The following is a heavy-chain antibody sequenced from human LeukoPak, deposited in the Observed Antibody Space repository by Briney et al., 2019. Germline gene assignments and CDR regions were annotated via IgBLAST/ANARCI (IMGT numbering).Heavy chain of an antibody. D-gene: IGHD3-3*01. CDR1: GYSISSGYY. Sequence: ASETLSLTCAVSGYSISSGYYWGWIRQPPGKGLEWIGSIYHSGSTYYNPSLKSRVTISVDTSKNQFSLKLSSVTAADTAVYYCARHPGGVYDFWSGYYTHFDYWGQGTLVTVSS. J-gene: IGHJ4*02. CDR3: ARHPGGVYDFWSGYYTHFDY. CDR2: IYHSGST. V-gene: IGHV4-38-2*01.